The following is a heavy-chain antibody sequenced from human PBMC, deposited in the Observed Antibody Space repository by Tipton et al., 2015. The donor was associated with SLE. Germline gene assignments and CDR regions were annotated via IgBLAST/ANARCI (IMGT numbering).Heavy chain of an antibody. J-gene: IGHJ4*02. Sequence: TLSLTCTVSGGSISSSSYYWGWIRQPPGKGLEWIGSIYYSGSTNYNPSLKSRVTISVDTSKNQFSLKLSSVTAADTAVYYCARDRVEYSSSDYWGQGTLVTVSS. CDR3: ARDRVEYSSSDY. CDR1: GGSISSSSYY. V-gene: IGHV4-39*07. D-gene: IGHD6-13*01. CDR2: IYYSGST.